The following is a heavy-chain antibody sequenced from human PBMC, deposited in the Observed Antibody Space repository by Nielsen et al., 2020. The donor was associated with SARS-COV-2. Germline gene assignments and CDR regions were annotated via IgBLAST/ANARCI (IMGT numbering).Heavy chain of an antibody. Sequence: SETLSLTCTVSGGSIRSGGYYWSWIRQHPGKGLEWIGYIYYSGSTNYNPSLKSRVTISVDTSKNQFSLKLSSVTAADTAVYYCARDQLWSSGYMDVWGKGTTVTVSS. CDR1: GGSIRSGGYY. J-gene: IGHJ6*03. CDR3: ARDQLWSSGYMDV. V-gene: IGHV4-61*08. D-gene: IGHD5-18*01. CDR2: IYYSGST.